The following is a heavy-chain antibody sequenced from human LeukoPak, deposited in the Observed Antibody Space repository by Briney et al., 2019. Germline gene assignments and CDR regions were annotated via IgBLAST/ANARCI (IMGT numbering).Heavy chain of an antibody. Sequence: SETLSLTCTVSGGSISSGGYYWSWIRQPPGKGLEWIGYIYHSGSTYYNPSLKSRVTISVDRSKNQFSLKLCSVTAADTAVYYCARHDYGDYVDAFDIWGQGTMVTVSS. V-gene: IGHV4-30-2*01. D-gene: IGHD4-17*01. CDR2: IYHSGST. CDR3: ARHDYGDYVDAFDI. CDR1: GGSISSGGYY. J-gene: IGHJ3*02.